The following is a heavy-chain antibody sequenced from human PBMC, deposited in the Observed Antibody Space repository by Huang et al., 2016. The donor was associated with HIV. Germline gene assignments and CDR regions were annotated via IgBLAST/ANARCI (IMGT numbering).Heavy chain of an antibody. CDR2: IYPGDSDT. CDR3: ARLAGGTWSYYFDL. J-gene: IGHJ4*02. V-gene: IGHV5-51*03. CDR1: GYIFTTSW. D-gene: IGHD3-10*01. Sequence: EVELVQSGTEVKKPGESLKISCKGSGYIFTTSWIGWVRQMPGKGLEWMGIIYPGDSDTRYSPSFKGQVTMSVDKSINTAYLHWSSLKASDTAMYYCARLAGGTWSYYFDLWGQGALVTVSS.